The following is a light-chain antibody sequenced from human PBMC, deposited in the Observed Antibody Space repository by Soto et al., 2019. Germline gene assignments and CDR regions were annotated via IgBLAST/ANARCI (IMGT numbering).Light chain of an antibody. V-gene: IGKV3-20*01. Sequence: EIVLTQSPGTLSLSPGERVTLSCRASQSVSSNYLAWYQQKPGQAPRLLIYGASSRATGIPDRFSGSGSGTDSTLTISRLEPDDFAVYYCQQYGNSPRYSFGQGTKLEIK. CDR1: QSVSSNY. CDR2: GAS. CDR3: QQYGNSPRYS. J-gene: IGKJ2*03.